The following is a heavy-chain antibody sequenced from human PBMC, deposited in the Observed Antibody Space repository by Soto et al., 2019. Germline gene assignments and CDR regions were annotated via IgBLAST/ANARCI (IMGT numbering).Heavy chain of an antibody. V-gene: IGHV4-31*03. CDR2: IYYSGST. CDR1: GGSVNNANYF. D-gene: IGHD4-17*01. Sequence: QVRLEESGPGLVKPSETLSLICSVSGGSVNNANYFWNWIRHHPENGLEWIGYIYYSGSTLYNPSFKTRATLSIETSKNQFSLRVNSVTVADTAVYFCARDADYGGSRGGMDVWGRGTTVTVSS. J-gene: IGHJ6*02. CDR3: ARDADYGGSRGGMDV.